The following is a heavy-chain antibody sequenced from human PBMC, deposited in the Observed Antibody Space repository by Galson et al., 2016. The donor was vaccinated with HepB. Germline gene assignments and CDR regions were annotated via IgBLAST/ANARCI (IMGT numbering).Heavy chain of an antibody. CDR3: ARDPGFRNGMDV. CDR1: GFTFRAYT. Sequence: LRLSCAASGFTFRAYTMNWVRQAPGKGLEWVSSISSSSRYISYADSLKGRFTISRDTSKNTVFLQMNSLRGEDTAVYYCARDPGFRNGMDVWGQGTTVTV. CDR2: ISSSSRYI. V-gene: IGHV3-21*04. J-gene: IGHJ6*02.